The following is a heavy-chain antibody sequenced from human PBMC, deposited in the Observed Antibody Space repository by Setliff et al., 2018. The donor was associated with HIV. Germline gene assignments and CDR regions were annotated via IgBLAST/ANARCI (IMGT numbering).Heavy chain of an antibody. J-gene: IGHJ4*02. CDR1: GGSISSYY. D-gene: IGHD3-9*01. CDR3: ARQTWEYYDTLTGYYRSPKNFDS. CDR2: INTSGTT. Sequence: PSETLSLTCTVSGGSISSYYWSWIRQPPGKGLEWIGYINTSGTTNYNPSLKSRVTISVDTSKNQFSLKLSSVTAADTAIYYCARQTWEYYDTLTGYYRSPKNFDSWGQGTLVTVSS. V-gene: IGHV4-4*09.